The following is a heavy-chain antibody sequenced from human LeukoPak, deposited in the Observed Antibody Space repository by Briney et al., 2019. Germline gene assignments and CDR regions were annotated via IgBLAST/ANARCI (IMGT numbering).Heavy chain of an antibody. CDR2: IYYSGST. CDR3: AGRSLYDYVWGSYRLFDY. V-gene: IGHV4-39*01. D-gene: IGHD3-16*02. Sequence: SETLSLTCTVSGGSISSSRYSWGWIRQPPGKGLEWIGSIYYSGSTYYNPSLKSRVTISVDTSKNQFSLKLSSVTAADTAVYYCAGRSLYDYVWGSYRLFDYWGQGTLVTVSS. CDR1: GGSISSSRYS. J-gene: IGHJ4*02.